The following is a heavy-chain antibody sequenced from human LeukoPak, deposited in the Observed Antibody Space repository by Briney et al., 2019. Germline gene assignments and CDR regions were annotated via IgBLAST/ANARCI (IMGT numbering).Heavy chain of an antibody. CDR1: GHTFTSYG. CDR3: ARTSSSGWKLSVFQH. J-gene: IGHJ1*01. Sequence: ASVKVSCKASGHTFTSYGISWVRQATGQGLEWMGGMNPNSGNTGYAQKFQGRVTMTRNTSISTAYMELSSLRSEDTAVYYCARTSSSGWKLSVFQHWGQGTLVTASS. V-gene: IGHV1-8*02. D-gene: IGHD6-19*01. CDR2: MNPNSGNT.